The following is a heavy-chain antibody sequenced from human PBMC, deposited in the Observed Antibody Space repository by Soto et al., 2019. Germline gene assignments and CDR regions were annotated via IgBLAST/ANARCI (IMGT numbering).Heavy chain of an antibody. CDR3: AKNQGVELVPLATVDWFDP. Sequence: QLVGSLRLSCAASGFIFENFGMSWVRQAPGKGLEWISSISGSGFKKYYADSVKGRFTISRDNSKSTVYLELNNLSAEDTAVYHCAKNQGVELVPLATVDWFDPWGQGSVVTVSS. CDR2: ISGSGFKK. J-gene: IGHJ5*02. V-gene: IGHV3-23*01. CDR1: GFIFENFG. D-gene: IGHD1-26*01.